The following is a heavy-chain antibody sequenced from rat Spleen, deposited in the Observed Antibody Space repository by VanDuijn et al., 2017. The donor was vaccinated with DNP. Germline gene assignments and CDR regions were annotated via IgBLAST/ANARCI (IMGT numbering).Heavy chain of an antibody. CDR1: GFTFSYYY. CDR2: IIYDGSRT. CDR3: ARHGAISAPLDY. D-gene: IGHD1-2*01. J-gene: IGHJ2*01. V-gene: IGHV5-7*01. Sequence: EVQLVESGGGLVQPGRSLKLSCAASGFTFSYYYMAWVRQAPKKGLEWVATIIYDGSRTYYRDSVKGRFTISRDNAENTQYLQMDSLRSEDTATYYCARHGAISAPLDYWGQGVMVTVSS.